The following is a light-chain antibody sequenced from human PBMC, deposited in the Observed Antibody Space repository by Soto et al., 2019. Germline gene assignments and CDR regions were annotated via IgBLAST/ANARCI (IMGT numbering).Light chain of an antibody. V-gene: IGLV2-23*01. CDR3: CSYAGSSIYVV. CDR2: EGT. Sequence: QSALTQPASVSGSPGQSITISCTGTSSDVGSYNLVSWYQQHPGKAPKLMIYEGTKRPSGVSNRFSGSSSGNTASLTISGLQAEDEADYYCCSYAGSSIYVVFGGGTQLTVL. J-gene: IGLJ2*01. CDR1: SSDVGSYNL.